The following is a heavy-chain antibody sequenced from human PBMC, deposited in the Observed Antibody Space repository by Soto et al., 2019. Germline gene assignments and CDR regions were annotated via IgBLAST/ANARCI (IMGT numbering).Heavy chain of an antibody. CDR2: IYSGGST. CDR3: ARDGRYSSSWPVYYYYGMDV. Sequence: PGGSLSLSCAASGFTVSSNYMSWVRQAPGKGLEWVSVIYSGGSTYYADSVKGRFTISRDNSKNTLYLQMNSLRAEDTAVYYCARDGRYSSSWPVYYYYGMDVWGQGTTVTVSS. J-gene: IGHJ6*02. D-gene: IGHD6-13*01. V-gene: IGHV3-53*01. CDR1: GFTVSSNY.